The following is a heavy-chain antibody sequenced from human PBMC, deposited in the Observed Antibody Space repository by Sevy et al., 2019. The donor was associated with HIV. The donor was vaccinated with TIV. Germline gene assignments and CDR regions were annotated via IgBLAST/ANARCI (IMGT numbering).Heavy chain of an antibody. CDR3: ARELYDFWSDLPGYYGLDV. Sequence: SETLSLTCAVSGASVSSGSYYWNWIRQPPGKGLEWIGCIYYSGNTNYNPSLKGRFTISVNTSKNYFSQKLSSVTAADTAVYYCARELYDFWSDLPGYYGLDVWGQGTTVTVSS. V-gene: IGHV4-61*03. D-gene: IGHD3-3*01. CDR2: IYYSGNT. CDR1: GASVSSGSYY. J-gene: IGHJ6*02.